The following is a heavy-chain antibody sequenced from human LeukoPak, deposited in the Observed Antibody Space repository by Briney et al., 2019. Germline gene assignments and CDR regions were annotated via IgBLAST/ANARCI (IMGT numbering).Heavy chain of an antibody. V-gene: IGHV3-74*01. D-gene: IGHD1-26*01. Sequence: KSGGSLRLSCAASGFTFSSYWMHWVRQAPGKGLVWVSRINRDARSTSYADSVKGRFTISRDNAKNTLYLQMNSLRVEDTAVYYCARIVVGVTIDYWGQGTLVTVSS. J-gene: IGHJ4*02. CDR2: INRDARST. CDR3: ARIVVGVTIDY. CDR1: GFTFSSYW.